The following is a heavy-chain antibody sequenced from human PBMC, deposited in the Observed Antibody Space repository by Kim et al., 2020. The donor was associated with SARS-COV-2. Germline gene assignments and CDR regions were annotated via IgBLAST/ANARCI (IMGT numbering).Heavy chain of an antibody. CDR1: GGTFSSYA. D-gene: IGHD3-22*01. CDR2: IIPIFGTA. Sequence: SVKVSCKASGGTFSSYAISWVRQAPGQGLEWMGGIIPIFGTANYAQKFQGRVTITADESTSTAYMELSSLRSGDTAVYYCARAGDDSSGYYYRDYFDYWGQGTLVTVSS. CDR3: ARAGDDSSGYYYRDYFDY. V-gene: IGHV1-69*13. J-gene: IGHJ4*02.